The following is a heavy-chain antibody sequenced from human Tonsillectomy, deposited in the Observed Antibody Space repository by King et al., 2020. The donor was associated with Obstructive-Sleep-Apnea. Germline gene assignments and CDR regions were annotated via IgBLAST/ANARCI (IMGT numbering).Heavy chain of an antibody. V-gene: IGHV1-2*04. Sequence: MQLVQSGAEVKKPGASVKVSCKASGYTFTGYYMHWVRQAPGQGPEWMGRINPNSGGTNYAQKFQGWVTMTRDTSISTAYMEVSRLRSDDTAVYYCARDEGYCSGGSCYSGYFDYWGQGTLVTVSS. J-gene: IGHJ4*02. CDR1: GYTFTGYY. CDR3: ARDEGYCSGGSCYSGYFDY. D-gene: IGHD2-15*01. CDR2: INPNSGGT.